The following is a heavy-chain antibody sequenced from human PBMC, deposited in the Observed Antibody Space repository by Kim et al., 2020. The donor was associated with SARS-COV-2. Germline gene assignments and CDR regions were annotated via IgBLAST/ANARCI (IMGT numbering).Heavy chain of an antibody. CDR1: GFTFSDYY. D-gene: IGHD3-22*01. CDR3: ARDSTYYYDSSGYDTDAFDI. CDR2: ISSSGSTI. J-gene: IGHJ3*02. Sequence: GGSLRLSCAASGFTFSDYYMSWIRQAPGKGLEWVSYISSSGSTIYYADSVKGRFTISRDNAKNSLYLQMNSLRAEDTAVYYCARDSTYYYDSSGYDTDAFDIWGQGTMVTVSS. V-gene: IGHV3-11*01.